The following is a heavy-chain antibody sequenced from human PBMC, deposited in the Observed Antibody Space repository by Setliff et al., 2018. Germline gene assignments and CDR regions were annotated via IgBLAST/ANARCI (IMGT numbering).Heavy chain of an antibody. Sequence: GGSLRLSCVASGFAFSTYGMHWVRQAPGKGLEWVAFIRYDGSYKYYEDSVKGRFTISRDNSENTLDLQMNSLRVEDTALYYCAKVKKPLIRGSGFDYWGQGTLVTVPQ. J-gene: IGHJ4*02. CDR2: IRYDGSYK. CDR3: AKVKKPLIRGSGFDY. CDR1: GFAFSTYG. V-gene: IGHV3-30*02. D-gene: IGHD3-10*01.